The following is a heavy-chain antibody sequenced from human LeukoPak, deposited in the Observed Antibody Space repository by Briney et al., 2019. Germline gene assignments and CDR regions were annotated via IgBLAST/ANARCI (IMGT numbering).Heavy chain of an antibody. CDR1: GYSISSGYY. J-gene: IGHJ4*02. Sequence: PSETLSLTYAVSGYSISSGYYWGWIRQPPGKGLEWIGSIYHSGSTYYNPSLKSRVTISVDTSKNQFSLKLSSVTAADTAVYYCARDREGATIVGTFDYWGQGTLVTVSS. CDR2: IYHSGST. CDR3: ARDREGATIVGTFDY. V-gene: IGHV4-38-2*02. D-gene: IGHD1-26*01.